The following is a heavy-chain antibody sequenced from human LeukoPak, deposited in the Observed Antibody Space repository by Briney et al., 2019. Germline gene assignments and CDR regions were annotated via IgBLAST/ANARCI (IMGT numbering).Heavy chain of an antibody. D-gene: IGHD3-10*01. V-gene: IGHV5-51*01. CDR3: TRQGYYGSGSYYNDFDY. CDR2: IYPGDSDT. Sequence: GESLQISCKGSGYRFTSYWIGWVRQMPGKGLEWMGIIYPGDSDTRYSPSFQGQVTISADKSISTAYLQWSSLKASDTAMYYCTRQGYYGSGSYYNDFDYWGQGTLVTVSS. J-gene: IGHJ4*02. CDR1: GYRFTSYW.